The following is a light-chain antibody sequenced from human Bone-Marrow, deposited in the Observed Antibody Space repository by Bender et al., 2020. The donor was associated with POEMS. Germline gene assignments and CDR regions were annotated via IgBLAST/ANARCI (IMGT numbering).Light chain of an antibody. CDR2: GDN. Sequence: QSVLTQPPSASGTPGQRVSISCIGSSSNIGADYDVNWYQQLPGTAPKLLIYGDNHRPSGVPDRFSVSKSGTSASLAITGLRAEDEADYYCQSYDSLSHWVFGGGTKLTVL. CDR3: QSYDSLSHWV. J-gene: IGLJ3*02. V-gene: IGLV1-40*01. CDR1: SSNIGADYD.